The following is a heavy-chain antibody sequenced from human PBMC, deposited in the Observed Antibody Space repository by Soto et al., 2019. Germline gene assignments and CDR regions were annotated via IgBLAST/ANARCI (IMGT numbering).Heavy chain of an antibody. CDR2: IWYDGSNK. D-gene: IGHD2-2*01. CDR3: ARSQYASGSAAKPRKNFDY. CDR1: GFTFSSYG. V-gene: IGHV3-33*01. Sequence: QVQLVESGGGVVQPGRSLRLSCAASGFTFSSYGMHWVRQAPGKGLEWVAVIWYDGSNKYYADSVKGRFTISRDNSKNTLYLQMNSLRAEDTAVYYCARSQYASGSAAKPRKNFDYWGQGTLGTLS. J-gene: IGHJ4*02.